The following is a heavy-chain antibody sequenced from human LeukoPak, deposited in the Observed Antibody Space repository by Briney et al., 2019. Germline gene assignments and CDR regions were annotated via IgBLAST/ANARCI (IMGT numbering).Heavy chain of an antibody. V-gene: IGHV3-30-3*01. D-gene: IGHD6-13*01. CDR3: ARDSYSSSWSGLFDY. CDR1: GFTFTNHA. Sequence: PGGSLRLSCAASGFTFTNHAMHWVRQAPGKGLEWVAIISYDGSAQYYADSVKGRFTISRDNSKNNSKNTVYLQMSSLRAEDTAVYYCARDSYSSSWSGLFDYWGQGTLVTVSS. J-gene: IGHJ4*02. CDR2: ISYDGSAQ.